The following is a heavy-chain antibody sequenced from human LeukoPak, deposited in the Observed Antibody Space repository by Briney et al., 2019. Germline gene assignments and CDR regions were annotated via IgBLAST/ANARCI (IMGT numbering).Heavy chain of an antibody. Sequence: PGGSLRLSCAASGFTVSSNYMSWVRQAPRKGLEWVSVIYSGGSTYYADSVKGRFTISRDNSKNTLYAQMSSLRAEDTAVYYCATKTDWSYFEYWGQGTLVTVSS. CDR3: ATKTDWSYFEY. D-gene: IGHD1-1*01. CDR1: GFTVSSNY. V-gene: IGHV3-53*01. J-gene: IGHJ4*02. CDR2: IYSGGST.